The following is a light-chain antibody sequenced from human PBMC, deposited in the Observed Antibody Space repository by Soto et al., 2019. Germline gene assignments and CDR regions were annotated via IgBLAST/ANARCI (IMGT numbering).Light chain of an antibody. J-gene: IGLJ1*01. V-gene: IGLV2-11*01. CDR2: DVS. CDR3: CSCAGNYYV. CDR1: SSDVGGYNY. Sequence: QSALTQPRSVSGSPGQSVTISCTETSSDVGGYNYVSWYQQHPGKAPKLMIYDVSKRPSGVPDRFSGSKSGNTASLTISGLQAEDEADYYCCSCAGNYYVFGSGTKLTVL.